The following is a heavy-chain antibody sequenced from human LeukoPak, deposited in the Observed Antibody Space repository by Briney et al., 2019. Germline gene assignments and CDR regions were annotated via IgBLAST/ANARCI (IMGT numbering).Heavy chain of an antibody. V-gene: IGHV4-61*02. D-gene: IGHD6-13*01. CDR2: IYTSGST. CDR1: GGSISSGSYY. Sequence: SQTLSLTCTVSGGSISSGSYYWSWIRQPAGKGLEWIGRIYTSGSTNYNPSLKSRVTISVDTSKNQFSLKLSSVTAADTAVYYCARDNTAAGHYYYYMDVWGKGTTVTVSS. J-gene: IGHJ6*03. CDR3: ARDNTAAGHYYYYMDV.